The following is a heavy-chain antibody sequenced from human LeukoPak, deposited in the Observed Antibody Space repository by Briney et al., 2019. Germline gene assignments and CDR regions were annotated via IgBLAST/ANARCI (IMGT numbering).Heavy chain of an antibody. Sequence: ASVKVSCKASGYTFTSYGISWVRQAPGQGLEWMGWINPNSGGTNYAQKFQGRVTMTRDTSTSTAYMELSRLRSDDTAVYYCAKTKGTTLTFDYWGQGTLVTVSS. CDR3: AKTKGTTLTFDY. CDR1: GYTFTSYG. V-gene: IGHV1-2*02. D-gene: IGHD4-11*01. J-gene: IGHJ4*02. CDR2: INPNSGGT.